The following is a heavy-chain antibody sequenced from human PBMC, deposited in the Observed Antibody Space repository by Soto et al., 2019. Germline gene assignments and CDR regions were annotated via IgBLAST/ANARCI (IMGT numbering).Heavy chain of an antibody. CDR3: ARHGHNSGSVWYAGGADY. V-gene: IGHV1-69*06. D-gene: IGHD6-19*01. CDR2: IIPIFGTA. CDR1: GGTFSSYA. Sequence: QVQLVQSGAEVKKPGSSVKVSCKASGGTFSSYAISWGRQAPGQGLEWMGGIIPIFGTANYAQTFQGRVTITADKSTSTAYMELSSLRSEDTAVYYCARHGHNSGSVWYAGGADYGGQGTLVTVSS. J-gene: IGHJ4*02.